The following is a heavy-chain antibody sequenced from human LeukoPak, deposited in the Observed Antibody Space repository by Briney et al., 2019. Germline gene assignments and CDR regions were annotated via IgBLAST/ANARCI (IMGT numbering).Heavy chain of an antibody. J-gene: IGHJ5*02. Sequence: SETLSLTCAVYGGSFSGYYWSWIRQPPGKGLEWIGEINHSGSTNYNPSLKSRVTILVDTSKNQFSLKLSSVTAADTAVYYCARVGDSGGFDPWGQGTLVTVSS. V-gene: IGHV4-34*01. CDR2: INHSGST. D-gene: IGHD2-21*01. CDR3: ARVGDSGGFDP. CDR1: GGSFSGYY.